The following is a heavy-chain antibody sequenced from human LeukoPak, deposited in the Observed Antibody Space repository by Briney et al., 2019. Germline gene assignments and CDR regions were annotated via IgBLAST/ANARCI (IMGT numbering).Heavy chain of an antibody. CDR1: GFTFSSYW. Sequence: GGSLRLSCAASGFTFSSYWMHWVRQAPGKGLVWVSRIDTDGSRTSYADSVKGRFTISRDNAKNRLYLQMNSLRGEDTAVYYCARMVGASTSWFDPWGQGTLATVPS. J-gene: IGHJ5*02. CDR3: ARMVGASTSWFDP. D-gene: IGHD1-26*01. CDR2: IDTDGSRT. V-gene: IGHV3-74*01.